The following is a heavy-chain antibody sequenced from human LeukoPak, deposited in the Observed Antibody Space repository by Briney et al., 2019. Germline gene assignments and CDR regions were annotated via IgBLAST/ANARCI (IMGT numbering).Heavy chain of an antibody. Sequence: ASVKVSCKVSGYTLTELSMHWVRQAPGKGLEWMGGFDPEDGETIYAQKFQGRVTITADESTSTAYMELSSLRSEDTAVYYCARSVYGSGSYLTPSEPWGQGTLVTVSS. CDR2: FDPEDGET. CDR3: ARSVYGSGSYLTPSEP. CDR1: GYTLTELS. V-gene: IGHV1-24*01. D-gene: IGHD3-10*01. J-gene: IGHJ5*02.